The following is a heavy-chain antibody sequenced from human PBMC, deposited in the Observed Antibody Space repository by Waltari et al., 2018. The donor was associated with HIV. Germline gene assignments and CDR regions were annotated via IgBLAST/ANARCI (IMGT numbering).Heavy chain of an antibody. CDR3: ARELKQLSPQDYDSPPRGFDI. J-gene: IGHJ3*02. V-gene: IGHV1-69*12. CDR1: GGTFSSYA. CDR2: TVPTWDTS. D-gene: IGHD3-22*01. Sequence: QVQLVQSGAEVKKPGSSVTVSCKASGGTFSSYAISWMRQAPGQGLEWMGGTVPTWDTSNYAQKVQGRATITADESTSTAYMELSSLRSDDTAVYYCARELKQLSPQDYDSPPRGFDIWGQGTMVTVSS.